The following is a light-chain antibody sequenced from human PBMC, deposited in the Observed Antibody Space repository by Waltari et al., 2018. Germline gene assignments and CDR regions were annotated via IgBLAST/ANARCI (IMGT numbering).Light chain of an antibody. Sequence: DIVMTQSPDSLAVSLGERATINCKSSQSVLYSSNNKNYLAWYQQKPGQPPKLLIYWASTRESGVPDRFSCSGSGTDFTLTISSLQAEDVAVYYCQQYYSKITFGPGTKVDIK. V-gene: IGKV4-1*01. J-gene: IGKJ3*01. CDR1: QSVLYSSNNKNY. CDR3: QQYYSKIT. CDR2: WAS.